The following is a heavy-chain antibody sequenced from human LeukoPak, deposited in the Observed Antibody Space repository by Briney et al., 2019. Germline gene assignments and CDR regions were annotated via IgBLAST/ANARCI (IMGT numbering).Heavy chain of an antibody. CDR3: ASRYGSGLGGPYFDY. CDR2: IYYSGST. D-gene: IGHD3-10*01. Sequence: SETLSLTCTVSGGSISSYYWSWIRQPPGKGLGWIGYIYYSGSTNYNPSLKSRVTISVDTSKNQFSLKLSSVTAADTAVYYCASRYGSGLGGPYFDYWGQGTLVTVSS. CDR1: GGSISSYY. V-gene: IGHV4-59*08. J-gene: IGHJ4*02.